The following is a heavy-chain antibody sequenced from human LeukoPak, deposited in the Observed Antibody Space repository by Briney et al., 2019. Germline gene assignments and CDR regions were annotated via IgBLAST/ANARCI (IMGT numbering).Heavy chain of an antibody. CDR2: ITTSDGNT. CDR1: GFTLSSYT. J-gene: IGHJ4*02. Sequence: GGSLRLSGAASGFTLSSYTMSWVRQAPGKGLEWVSTITTSDGNTYYADSVKGRFTVSRDNSKNTLYLQMNSLRAEDTAVYYCAKDGGLWVSAHWGDSWGRGTLVTVSS. CDR3: AKDGGLWVSAHWGDS. V-gene: IGHV3-23*01. D-gene: IGHD7-27*01.